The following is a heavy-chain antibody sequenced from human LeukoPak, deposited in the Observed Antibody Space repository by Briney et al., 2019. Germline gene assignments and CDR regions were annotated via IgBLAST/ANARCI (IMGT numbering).Heavy chain of an antibody. J-gene: IGHJ4*02. CDR1: GFTFSSYE. CDR2: ISSGASTI. D-gene: IGHD5-24*01. Sequence: GGSLRLSCAASGFTFSSYEMNWVRQAPGKGLEWVSYISSGASTIYYADSVKGRFTISRDNAKNSLYLQMNSLRAEDTAVYYCARWGRWLHRYYFDYWGQGTLVTVSS. V-gene: IGHV3-48*03. CDR3: ARWGRWLHRYYFDY.